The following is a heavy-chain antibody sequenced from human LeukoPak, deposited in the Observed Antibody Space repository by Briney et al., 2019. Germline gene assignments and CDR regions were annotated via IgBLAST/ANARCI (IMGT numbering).Heavy chain of an antibody. V-gene: IGHV1-46*01. CDR2: INPSGGST. D-gene: IGHD2-2*01. Sequence: GASVKVSCKASGYTFTSNYIHWVRQAPGQGLEWMGLINPSGGSTSYAQKFQDRVTMTGDTSTNTVYMELSSLRAEDTAVYYCARRGSCISTSCSLDYWGQGTLVTVSS. J-gene: IGHJ4*02. CDR1: GYTFTSNY. CDR3: ARRGSCISTSCSLDY.